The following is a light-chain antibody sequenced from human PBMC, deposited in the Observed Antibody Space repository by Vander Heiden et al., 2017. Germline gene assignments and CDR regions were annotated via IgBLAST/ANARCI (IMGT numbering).Light chain of an antibody. Sequence: SFELTPPPSVSVYRGQMARITCSGEAWPKKDAYWYQQQPGQFPGLVIYNDIERHSGSPERFSGSSSGTRVTVTISGVQAEDEADYYCLSADSSGTYPYWVFGGGTKLTVL. CDR1: AWPKKD. CDR3: LSADSSGTYPYWV. V-gene: IGLV3-16*01. J-gene: IGLJ3*02. CDR2: NDI.